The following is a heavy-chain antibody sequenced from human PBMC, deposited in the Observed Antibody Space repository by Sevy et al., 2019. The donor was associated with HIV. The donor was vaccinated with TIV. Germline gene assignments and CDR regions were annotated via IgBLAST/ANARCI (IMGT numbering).Heavy chain of an antibody. V-gene: IGHV4-61*02. CDR2: IYSNGST. J-gene: IGHJ4*02. D-gene: IGHD3-10*01. CDR1: GGSISSGRYY. Sequence: SETLSITCAVSGGSISSGRYYWTWIRQPAGKGLEWIGRIYSNGSTNYNPSLKSRVTTSADTSKNQFSLKLRSVTAADTAVYYFATSWRYYASGKPEDLFDYWGQGTQVTVSS. CDR3: ATSWRYYASGKPEDLFDY.